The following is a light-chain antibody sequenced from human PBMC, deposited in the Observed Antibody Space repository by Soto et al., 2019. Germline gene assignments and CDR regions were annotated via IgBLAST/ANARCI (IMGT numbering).Light chain of an antibody. V-gene: IGLV2-14*03. J-gene: IGLJ2*01. CDR3: SSYTINGVGV. Sequence: QSVLTQPASVSGSPGQSITISCTGTDSDVGGYNYVSWYQHHPGNAPKVMIYDVSTRPSGVSNRFSGSKSGNTASLIISGLQAEDEADYYCSSYTINGVGVFGGGTKLTVL. CDR1: DSDVGGYNY. CDR2: DVS.